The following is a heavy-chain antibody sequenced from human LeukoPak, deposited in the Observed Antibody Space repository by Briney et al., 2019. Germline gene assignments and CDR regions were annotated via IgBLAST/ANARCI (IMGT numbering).Heavy chain of an antibody. D-gene: IGHD6-6*01. CDR3: ARGVAARPPSGMDV. Sequence: VASVKVSCKASGYTFTSYYMHWVRQAPGEGLEWMGIINPSGGSTSYAQKFQGRVTMTRDTSISTAYMELSRLRSDDTAVYYCARGVAARPPSGMDVWGKGTTVTVSS. V-gene: IGHV1-46*01. CDR1: GYTFTSYY. J-gene: IGHJ6*03. CDR2: INPSGGST.